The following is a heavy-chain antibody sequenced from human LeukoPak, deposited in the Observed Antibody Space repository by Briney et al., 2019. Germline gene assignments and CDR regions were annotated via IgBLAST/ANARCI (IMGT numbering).Heavy chain of an antibody. J-gene: IGHJ4*02. CDR1: GYTFTGYY. Sequence: ASVKVSCKASGYTFTGYYMHWVRQAPGQGLEWMGWINPNSGGTNYAQKFQGRVTMTRDTSISIAYMELSRLRSDDTAVYYCARAEEYYGSGSYYHYWGQGTLVTVSS. CDR3: ARAEEYYGSGSYYHY. CDR2: INPNSGGT. V-gene: IGHV1-2*02. D-gene: IGHD3-10*01.